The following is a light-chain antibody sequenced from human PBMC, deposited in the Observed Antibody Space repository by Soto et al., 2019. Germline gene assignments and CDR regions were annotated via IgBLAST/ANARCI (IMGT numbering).Light chain of an antibody. Sequence: DIVLTPSPGIVSLSLGERAPLFCRASQSVGSDLAWYQQKPGQAPRLVIYDIFTRATGVPTRISGSGSGTEFTLTISSLQSEDFAVYYCQQYNSWPLTFGRGTKVDIK. CDR2: DIF. V-gene: IGKV3D-15*01. CDR3: QQYNSWPLT. J-gene: IGKJ4*01. CDR1: QSVGSD.